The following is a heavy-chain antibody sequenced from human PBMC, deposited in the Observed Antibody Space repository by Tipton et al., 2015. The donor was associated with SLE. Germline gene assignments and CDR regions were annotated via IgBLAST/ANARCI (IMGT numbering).Heavy chain of an antibody. J-gene: IGHJ4*02. CDR2: VYTSGST. CDR3: ARGLAMVRGDSMDY. CDR1: GGSISNYY. V-gene: IGHV4-4*08. D-gene: IGHD3-10*01. Sequence: TLSLTCIVSGGSISNYYWSWIRQTPGKGLEWMGYVYTSGSTIYNPSLKSRVTISVDTSKNQFSLKLSSVTAADTAVYYCARGLAMVRGDSMDYWGQGTLVTVSS.